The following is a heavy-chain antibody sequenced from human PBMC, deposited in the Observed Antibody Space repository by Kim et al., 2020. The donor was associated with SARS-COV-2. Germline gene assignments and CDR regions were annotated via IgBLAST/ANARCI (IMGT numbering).Heavy chain of an antibody. V-gene: IGHV1-69*02. CDR2: IIPIPDIA. D-gene: IGHD2-21*02. CDR3: ARVYCGGDCYSPDYYYYYGMDV. CDR1: GGTFSSYT. J-gene: IGHJ6*02. Sequence: SVKVSCKASGGTFSSYTITWVRQAPGLGLEWMGRIIPIPDIANYAQKFQGRVTITADKSASTAYMELSSLISEDTAVYYCARVYCGGDCYSPDYYYYYGMDVWGQGTTVTVSS.